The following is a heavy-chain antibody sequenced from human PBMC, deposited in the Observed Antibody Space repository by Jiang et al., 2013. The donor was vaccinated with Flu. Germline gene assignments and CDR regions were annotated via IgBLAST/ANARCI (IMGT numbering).Heavy chain of an antibody. V-gene: IGHV2-5*01. CDR1: GFSLSTAGVG. CDR3: AHLITMIHGVFYYYYGMDV. D-gene: IGHD3-10*01. J-gene: IGHJ6*02. CDR2: IYWNDDK. Sequence: KPTQTLTLTCTFSGFSLSTAGVGVGWIRQPPGKALEWLAVIYWNDDKRYRPSLKSRLTITKDTWKNQVVLTMTNMDPVDTATYYCAHLITMIHGVFYYYYGMDVWGQGTTVTSP.